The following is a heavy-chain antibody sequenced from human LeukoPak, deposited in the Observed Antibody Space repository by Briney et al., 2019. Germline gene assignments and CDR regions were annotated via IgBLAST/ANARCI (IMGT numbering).Heavy chain of an antibody. CDR3: ARYFPQIPTPEEYASSSYNWFDP. CDR1: GGSISSGGYY. CDR2: INYSGST. Sequence: SQTLSLTCTVSGGSISSGGYYWSWIRQHPGKGLEWIGYINYSGSTYYNPSLKSRVTISVDTSKNQFSLKLSSVTAADTAVYYCARYFPQIPTPEEYASSSYNWFDPWGQGTLVTVSS. J-gene: IGHJ5*02. D-gene: IGHD6-6*01. V-gene: IGHV4-31*03.